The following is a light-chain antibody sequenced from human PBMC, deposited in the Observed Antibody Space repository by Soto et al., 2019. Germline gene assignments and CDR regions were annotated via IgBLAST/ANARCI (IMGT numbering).Light chain of an antibody. CDR3: AAWDGNLDGYV. V-gene: IGLV1-36*01. Sequence: QSALTQPPSVSGAPRQRVTISCSGSTPNIGKNAVNWYQQLPGKAPKLVIYHNDLLPSGVSDRFSGSKSGTSASLAISGLQSDDEADYYCAAWDGNLDGYVFGTGTKVTVL. J-gene: IGLJ1*01. CDR2: HND. CDR1: TPNIGKNA.